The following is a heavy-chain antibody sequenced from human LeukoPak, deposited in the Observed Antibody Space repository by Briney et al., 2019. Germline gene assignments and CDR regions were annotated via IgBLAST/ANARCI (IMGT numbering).Heavy chain of an antibody. CDR3: VRFLRSIAARPRYDYYYYYMDV. V-gene: IGHV4-39*07. Sequence: PSETLSLTCTVSGGSISSSSYYWGWIRQPPGKGLEWIGSIYYSGSTYYNPSLKSRVTISVDTSKNQFSLKLSSVTAADTAVYYCVRFLRSIAARPRYDYYYYYMDVWGKGTTVTVSS. J-gene: IGHJ6*03. D-gene: IGHD6-6*01. CDR1: GGSISSSSYY. CDR2: IYYSGST.